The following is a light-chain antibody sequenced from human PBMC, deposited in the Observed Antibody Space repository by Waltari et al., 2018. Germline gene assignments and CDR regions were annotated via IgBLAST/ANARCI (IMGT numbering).Light chain of an antibody. CDR3: SSYTTSSAPGV. Sequence: QSALTQPASVSGSPGQSITISCSGTDSDVGAYDFVSWYQQHPGQAPHLIIYDVSNRPSGISNRFSASKSGNTASLTISGLQAEDEADYYCSSYTTSSAPGVFGTGTRVTVL. V-gene: IGLV2-14*03. CDR1: DSDVGAYDF. CDR2: DVS. J-gene: IGLJ1*01.